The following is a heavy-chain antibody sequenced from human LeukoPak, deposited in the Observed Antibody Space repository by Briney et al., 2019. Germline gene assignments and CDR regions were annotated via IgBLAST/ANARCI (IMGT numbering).Heavy chain of an antibody. D-gene: IGHD2-21*02. V-gene: IGHV1-2*02. CDR2: INLNSGGT. CDR3: ARVAGGDWYYFDF. J-gene: IGHJ4*02. Sequence: ASVKVSCKASGYTLTAYYMHWVRQAPGQGLEWMGWINLNSGGTNYAQKFQGRVTMTRDTSISAAYTELSRLGSDDTAVYYCARVAGGDWYYFDFWGQGTLVTVSS. CDR1: GYTLTAYY.